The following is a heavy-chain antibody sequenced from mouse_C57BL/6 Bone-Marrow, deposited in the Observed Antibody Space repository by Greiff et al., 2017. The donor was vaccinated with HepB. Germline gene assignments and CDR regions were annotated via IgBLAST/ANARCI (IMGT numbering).Heavy chain of an antibody. CDR1: GFTFSDYY. J-gene: IGHJ4*01. CDR2: INYDGSST. D-gene: IGHD4-1*02. V-gene: IGHV5-16*01. Sequence: EVQPVESEGGLVQPGSSMKLSCTASGFTFSDYYMAWVRQVPEKGLEWVANINYDGSSTYYLDSLKSRFIISRDNAKNILYLQMSSLKSEDTATYYCARDSQLGPYAMDYWGQGTSVTVSS. CDR3: ARDSQLGPYAMDY.